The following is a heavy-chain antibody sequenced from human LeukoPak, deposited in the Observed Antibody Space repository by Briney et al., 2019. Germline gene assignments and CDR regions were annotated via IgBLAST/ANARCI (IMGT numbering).Heavy chain of an antibody. D-gene: IGHD6-13*01. CDR1: GYTLTELS. CDR3: ATWSGFSPYSSSWYYFDY. J-gene: IGHJ4*02. V-gene: IGHV1-24*01. Sequence: ASAKVSCKVSGYTLTELSMHWVRQAPGKGLEWMGGFDPEDGETIYAQKFQGRVTTTEDTSTDTAYMELSSLRSEDTAVYYCATWSGFSPYSSSWYYFDYWGQGTLVTVSS. CDR2: FDPEDGET.